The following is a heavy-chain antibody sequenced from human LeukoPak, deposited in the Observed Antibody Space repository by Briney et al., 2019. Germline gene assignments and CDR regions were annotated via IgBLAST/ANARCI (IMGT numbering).Heavy chain of an antibody. D-gene: IGHD6-19*01. V-gene: IGHV1-18*01. CDR3: ARDSGDGYSSGWYTGWFDP. Sequence: ASVKVSCKGSGYTFSSYGISWVRQAPGQGLEWMGWISTYNGNTNYAQKLQGRVTMTTDTSTSTAYMELSRLRSDDTAVYYCARDSGDGYSSGWYTGWFDPWGQGTLVTVSS. J-gene: IGHJ5*02. CDR1: GYTFSSYG. CDR2: ISTYNGNT.